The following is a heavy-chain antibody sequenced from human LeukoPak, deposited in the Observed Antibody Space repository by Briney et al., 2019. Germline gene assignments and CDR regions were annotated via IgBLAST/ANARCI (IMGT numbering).Heavy chain of an antibody. D-gene: IGHD6-13*01. V-gene: IGHV4-59*01. CDR1: GGSISSDY. J-gene: IGHJ4*02. Sequence: KPSETLSLTCTVSGGSISSDYWSWIRQPPGKGLEWIGYIYYSGSTNYNPSLTSRVTISVDTSKNQFSLKLSSVTAADTAVYYCARATSGIAAAGQLYFDYWGQGTLVTVSS. CDR2: IYYSGST. CDR3: ARATSGIAAAGQLYFDY.